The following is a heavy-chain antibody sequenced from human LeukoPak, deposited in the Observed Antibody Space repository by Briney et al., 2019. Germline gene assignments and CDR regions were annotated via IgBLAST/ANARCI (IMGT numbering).Heavy chain of an antibody. V-gene: IGHV1-69*01. CDR3: ARFLTPALYYGSGSLGMTLGEAVNYYYYYGMDV. D-gene: IGHD3-10*01. CDR1: GGTFSSYA. J-gene: IGHJ6*02. CDR2: IIPIFGTA. Sequence: SVKVSCKASGGTFSSYAISCVRQAPGQGLEWMGGIIPIFGTANYAQKFQGRVTITADESTSTAYMELSSLRSEDTAVYYCARFLTPALYYGSGSLGMTLGEAVNYYYYYGMDVWGQGTTVTVSS.